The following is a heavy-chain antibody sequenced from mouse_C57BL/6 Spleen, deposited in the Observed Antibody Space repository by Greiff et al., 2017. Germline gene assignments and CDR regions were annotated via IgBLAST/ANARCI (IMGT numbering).Heavy chain of an antibody. CDR2: ISSGGSYT. CDR1: GFTFSSYG. CDR3: ARRDWADY. V-gene: IGHV5-6*01. J-gene: IGHJ2*01. D-gene: IGHD4-1*01. Sequence: DVQLVESGGDLVKPGGSLKLSCAASGFTFSSYGMSWVRQTPDKRLEWVATISSGGSYTYYPDSVKGRFTISRDNAKNTLYLQMSSLKSEDTAMYYCARRDWADYWGQGTTLTVSS.